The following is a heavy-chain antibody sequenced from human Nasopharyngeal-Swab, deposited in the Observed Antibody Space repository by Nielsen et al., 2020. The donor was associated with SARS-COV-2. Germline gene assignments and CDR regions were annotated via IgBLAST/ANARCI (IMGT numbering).Heavy chain of an antibody. D-gene: IGHD2-21*02. Sequence: SAPTLVKPTQTLTLTCTFSGFSLSTSGVGVGWIRQPPGMALEWLALLYWDDDKRYSPSLKSRLTITKDTSKNQVVLTMTNMDPVDTATYYCAHRPGGVGDSYFDYWGQGTLVTVSS. CDR1: GFSLSTSGVG. V-gene: IGHV2-5*02. CDR3: AHRPGGVGDSYFDY. J-gene: IGHJ4*02. CDR2: LYWDDDK.